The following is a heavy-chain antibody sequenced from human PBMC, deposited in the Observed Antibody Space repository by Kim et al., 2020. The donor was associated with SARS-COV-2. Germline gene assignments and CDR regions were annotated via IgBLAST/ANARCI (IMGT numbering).Heavy chain of an antibody. Sequence: TRTPRSRVTVAVDTSKNHFSLKLSSVTAADTAVYFCARRTRRYSYGYFDYWGQGTLVTVSS. CDR3: ARRTRRYSYGYFDY. J-gene: IGHJ4*02. D-gene: IGHD5-18*01. V-gene: IGHV4-39*02.